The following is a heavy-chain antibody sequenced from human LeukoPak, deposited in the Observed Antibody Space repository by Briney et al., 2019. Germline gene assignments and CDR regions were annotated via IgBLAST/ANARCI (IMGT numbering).Heavy chain of an antibody. CDR2: IYYGGPP. CDR3: ARHGGTLDYFDS. CDR1: NGSLSTYY. Sequence: SETLSLTCSVSNGSLSTYYWSWIRQSPGKGLECSGYIYYGGPPSYNPSLKRRVTISVHSPKNHFSLRLTALTAADTALYYCARHGGTLDYFDSWGPGSLVIVSS. J-gene: IGHJ4*02. D-gene: IGHD1-26*01. V-gene: IGHV4-59*08.